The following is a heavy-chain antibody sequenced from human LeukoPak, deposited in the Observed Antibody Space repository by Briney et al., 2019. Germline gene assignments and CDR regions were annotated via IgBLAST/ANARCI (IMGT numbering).Heavy chain of an antibody. V-gene: IGHV4-39*01. CDR2: MYYTGST. CDR3: ARQSDSSGWFTYGY. J-gene: IGHJ4*02. Sequence: PSETLSLTCAVHGGSFSGYYWGWIRQPPGKGLEWIGSMYYTGSTYYSPSLKSRVTISVDTSKNQFSLKLSSVTAADTAVYYCARQSDSSGWFTYGYWGQGTLVTVSS. CDR1: GGSFSGYY. D-gene: IGHD6-19*01.